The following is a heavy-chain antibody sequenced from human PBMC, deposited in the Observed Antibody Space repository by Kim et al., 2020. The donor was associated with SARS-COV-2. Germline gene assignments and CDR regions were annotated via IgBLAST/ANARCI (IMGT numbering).Heavy chain of an antibody. V-gene: IGHV1-69*13. J-gene: IGHJ4*02. CDR1: GGTFSSYA. CDR2: IIPIFGTA. D-gene: IGHD1-7*01. CDR3: ARDQTITGTMIYY. Sequence: SVKVSCKASGGTFSSYAISWVRQAPGQGLEWMGGIIPIFGTANYAQKFQGRVTITADESTSTAYMELSSLRSEDTAVYYCARDQTITGTMIYYWGQGTLVTVSS.